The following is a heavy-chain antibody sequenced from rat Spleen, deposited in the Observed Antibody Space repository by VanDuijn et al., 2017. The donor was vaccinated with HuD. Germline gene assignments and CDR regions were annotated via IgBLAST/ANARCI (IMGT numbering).Heavy chain of an antibody. V-gene: IGHV5-22*01. D-gene: IGHD1-11*01. CDR3: ASPTEAFAY. CDR2: ISYDGSST. CDR1: GFTFSDYY. Sequence: EVQVVDHGGGLVQPGRSLKLSCAASGFTFSDYYMAWVRQAPTKGLEWVATISYDGSSTYYGDSVKGRFTISRDNAKSTLNLQMNSLRSEDTATYYCASPTEAFAYWGQGTLVTVSS. J-gene: IGHJ3*01.